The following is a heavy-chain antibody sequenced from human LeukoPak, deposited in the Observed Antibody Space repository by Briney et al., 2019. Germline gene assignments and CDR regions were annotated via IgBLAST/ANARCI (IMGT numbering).Heavy chain of an antibody. CDR1: GFTFSNYA. Sequence: PGTSLRLSCAASGFTFSNYAMHWVRQAPGKGLEWVAVISYDGSHKYYADSVKGRFTISKDNAKNSLYLQMNSLRAEDMALYYCAKEMGASFDYWGQGALVTVSS. CDR2: ISYDGSHK. D-gene: IGHD5-24*01. J-gene: IGHJ4*02. V-gene: IGHV3-30-3*01. CDR3: AKEMGASFDY.